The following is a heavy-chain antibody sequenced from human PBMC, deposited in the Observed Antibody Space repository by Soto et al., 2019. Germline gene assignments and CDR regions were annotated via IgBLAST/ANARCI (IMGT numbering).Heavy chain of an antibody. Sequence: GGSLRLSCAVSGFTFNDYAMSWVRQAPGKGLEWVSTISGGLXXXXXXASVEGRFTISGDSSNNTLYLQMNSLRVEDTATYYCAKDSRLPGFGLLIHAFDMWGHGTMVTVSS. J-gene: IGHJ3*02. CDR1: GFTFNDYA. V-gene: IGHV3-23*01. CDR2: ISGGLXXX. D-gene: IGHD3-3*01. CDR3: AKDSRLPGFGLLIHAFDM.